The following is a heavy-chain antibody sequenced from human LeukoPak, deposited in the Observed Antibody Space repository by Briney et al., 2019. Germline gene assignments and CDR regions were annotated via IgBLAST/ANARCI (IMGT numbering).Heavy chain of an antibody. CDR2: IRYDGSNK. Sequence: PGGSLRLSCAASGFTFSSYGMHWVRKAPGKGLEWVAFIRYDGSNKYYADSVKGRFTISRDNSKNTLYLQMNSLRAEDTAVYYCAKDIEVRGVSYFDYWGQGTLVTVSS. J-gene: IGHJ4*02. V-gene: IGHV3-30*02. CDR1: GFTFSSYG. D-gene: IGHD3-10*01. CDR3: AKDIEVRGVSYFDY.